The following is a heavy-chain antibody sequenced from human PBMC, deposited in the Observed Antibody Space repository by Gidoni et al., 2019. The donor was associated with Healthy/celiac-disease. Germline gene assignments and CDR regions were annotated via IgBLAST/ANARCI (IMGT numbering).Heavy chain of an antibody. CDR2: ISSSSSYI. J-gene: IGHJ4*02. Sequence: EVQLVESGGGLVKPGGSLRLSCAASGYTFSRYSLNWVRQAPGKGLEWVSSISSSSSYIYYADSVKGRFTISRDNAKNSLYLQMNSLRAEDTAVYYCAREAVYCSSGSCYSVTFDYWGQGTLVTVSS. CDR3: AREAVYCSSGSCYSVTFDY. D-gene: IGHD2-15*01. CDR1: GYTFSRYS. V-gene: IGHV3-21*01.